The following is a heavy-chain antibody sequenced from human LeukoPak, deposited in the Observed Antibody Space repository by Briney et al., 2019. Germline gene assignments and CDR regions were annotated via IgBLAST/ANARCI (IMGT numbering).Heavy chain of an antibody. CDR2: IYYSGCT. J-gene: IGHJ6*03. Sequence: SETVSLTCTVSGGSISSYYWSWIRQPPGKGLEWIGYIYYSGCTNYNPSLKSRVTISVETSKNQFSLKLSSVTAADTAVYYCARGGGLGAYYYYMDVWGKGTTVTVSS. V-gene: IGHV4-59*01. CDR3: ARGGGLGAYYYYMDV. D-gene: IGHD1-26*01. CDR1: GGSISSYY.